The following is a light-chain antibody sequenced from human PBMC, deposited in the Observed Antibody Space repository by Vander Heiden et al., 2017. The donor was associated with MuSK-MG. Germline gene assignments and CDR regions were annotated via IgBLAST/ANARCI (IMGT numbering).Light chain of an antibody. J-gene: IGKJ1*01. CDR2: AAS. CDR1: QAIRND. V-gene: IGKV1-6*01. CDR3: LQHYNYPWT. Sequence: AIQMTQSPSSLSPSVGDRVTITCRASQAIRNDLGWYQQKPGKAPKLLIYAASSLQSGVPSRFSGSGSGTDFTLTISSRQPEDFATYYCLQHYNYPWTFGQGTKVEIK.